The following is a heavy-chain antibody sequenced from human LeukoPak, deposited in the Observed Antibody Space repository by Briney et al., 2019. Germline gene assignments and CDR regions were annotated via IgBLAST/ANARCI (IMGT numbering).Heavy chain of an antibody. D-gene: IGHD2-15*01. Sequence: GGSLRPSCVGSGFTFSSYWMSWVRQAPGKGLEWVANIKQDGSEKYYVDSVKGRFTISRDNAKNSLFLQMNSLRAEDTAVYYCAGYCNGGDCSSVDYWGQGTLVTVSS. CDR3: AGYCNGGDCSSVDY. V-gene: IGHV3-7*03. CDR2: IKQDGSEK. CDR1: GFTFSSYW. J-gene: IGHJ4*02.